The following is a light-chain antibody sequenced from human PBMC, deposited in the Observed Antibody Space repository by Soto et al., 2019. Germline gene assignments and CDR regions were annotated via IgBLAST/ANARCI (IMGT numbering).Light chain of an antibody. CDR3: AAWDGSLNGVV. V-gene: IGLV1-44*01. Sequence: QSVLTQPPSASGTPGQRVSISCSGSSSNIGSNVVNWSQQLPGTAPKLLIYGFNQRPSGVPGRFSGSKSGTSASLAISGLQSDDEATYYCAAWDGSLNGVVFGGGTKLTVL. J-gene: IGLJ2*01. CDR2: GFN. CDR1: SSNIGSNV.